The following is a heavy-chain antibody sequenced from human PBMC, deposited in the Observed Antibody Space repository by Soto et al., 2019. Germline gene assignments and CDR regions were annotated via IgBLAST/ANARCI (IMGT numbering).Heavy chain of an antibody. D-gene: IGHD3-22*01. Sequence: GSLRLSCAASVFTFSSYAMSWVRQAPGKGLEWVSAISRSGGSTYYADSVKGRFTISRDNSKNTLYLQMNSLRAEDTAVYYCAKARPITMIVVVINPVDYWGQGTLVTVSS. V-gene: IGHV3-23*01. CDR2: ISRSGGST. J-gene: IGHJ4*02. CDR1: VFTFSSYA. CDR3: AKARPITMIVVVINPVDY.